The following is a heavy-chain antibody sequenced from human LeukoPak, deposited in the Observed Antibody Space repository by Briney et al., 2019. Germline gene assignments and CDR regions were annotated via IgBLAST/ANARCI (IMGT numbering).Heavy chain of an antibody. CDR2: IYHSGST. D-gene: IGHD2/OR15-2a*01. V-gene: IGHV4-4*02. Sequence: SEALSLTCAVSGGSISSSNWWSWVRPPPGKGLEWIGEIYHSGSTNYNPSLKSRVTISVDKSKNQFSLKLSSVTAADTAVYYCARDRRRASMGCYYYGMDVWGQGTTVTVSS. J-gene: IGHJ6*02. CDR1: GGSISSSNW. CDR3: ARDRRRASMGCYYYGMDV.